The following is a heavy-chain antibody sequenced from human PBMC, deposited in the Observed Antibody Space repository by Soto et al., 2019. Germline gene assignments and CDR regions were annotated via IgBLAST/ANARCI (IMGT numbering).Heavy chain of an antibody. CDR3: ARAYYDCCSGYYGGNFDY. Sequence: EVQLVESGGGLVQPGGSLRLSCAASGFTFSSYWMSWVRQAPGKGLEWVANIKQDGSEKYYVDSVKGRFTISRDNAKNPMYLQMNSLRAEDTAVYYCARAYYDCCSGYYGGNFDYWGQGSLVTVSS. CDR1: GFTFSSYW. V-gene: IGHV3-7*03. CDR2: IKQDGSEK. J-gene: IGHJ4*02. D-gene: IGHD3-3*01.